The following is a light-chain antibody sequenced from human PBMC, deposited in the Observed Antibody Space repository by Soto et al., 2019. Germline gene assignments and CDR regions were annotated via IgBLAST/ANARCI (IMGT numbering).Light chain of an antibody. CDR1: SSDVGFYNF. Sequence: QSALTQPPSVSGSPGQSLTISCTGTSSDVGFYNFVSWYQQRPGKAPKLVIYEVTKRPSGVPDRFSGSKSGSTASLTVSGLQADDEADYYCASYAGSKLFVFGSGTKVTVL. J-gene: IGLJ1*01. CDR3: ASYAGSKLFV. CDR2: EVT. V-gene: IGLV2-8*01.